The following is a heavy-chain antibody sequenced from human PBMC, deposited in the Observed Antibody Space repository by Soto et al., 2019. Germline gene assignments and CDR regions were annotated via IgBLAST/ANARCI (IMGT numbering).Heavy chain of an antibody. J-gene: IGHJ4*02. D-gene: IGHD6-13*01. Sequence: PSETLSLTCAVYGGSFSGYYWSWIRQPPGKGLEWIGEINHSGSTNYNPSLKSRVTISVDTSKNQFSLKLSSVTAADTAVYYCARRLYSRGPSYFDYWGQGTLVTVSS. CDR1: GGSFSGYY. V-gene: IGHV4-34*01. CDR3: ARRLYSRGPSYFDY. CDR2: INHSGST.